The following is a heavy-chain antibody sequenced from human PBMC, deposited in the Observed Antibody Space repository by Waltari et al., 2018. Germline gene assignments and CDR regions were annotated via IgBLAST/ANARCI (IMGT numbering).Heavy chain of an antibody. V-gene: IGHV4-59*08. Sequence: QVQLQESGPGLVKPSETLSLTCTVSGGSIRNYYWSWIRQPPGKGLEWIGYIYYSGSTNYNPSHKSRVTISVDTSKNQLSLRLSSVTAADTAVYYCARRLVGATMGYYFDYWGQGTLVTVSS. J-gene: IGHJ4*02. D-gene: IGHD1-26*01. CDR3: ARRLVGATMGYYFDY. CDR1: GGSIRNYY. CDR2: IYYSGST.